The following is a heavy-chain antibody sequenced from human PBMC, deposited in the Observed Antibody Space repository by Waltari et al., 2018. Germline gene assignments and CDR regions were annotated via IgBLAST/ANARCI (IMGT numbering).Heavy chain of an antibody. Sequence: EVQLVESGGGLVQPGGSLRLSCAASGFTFSSYEMNWVRRAPGRGLEWVSYISSSGSTIYYADSVKGRFTISRDNAKNSLYLQMNSLRAEDTAVYYCARESGGSIAVAGNDGFYWGQGTLVTVSS. D-gene: IGHD6-19*01. CDR3: ARESGGSIAVAGNDGFY. CDR1: GFTFSSYE. J-gene: IGHJ4*02. CDR2: ISSSGSTI. V-gene: IGHV3-48*03.